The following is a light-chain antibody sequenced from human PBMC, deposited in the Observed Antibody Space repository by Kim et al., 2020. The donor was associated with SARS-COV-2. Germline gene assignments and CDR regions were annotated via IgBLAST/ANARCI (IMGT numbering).Light chain of an antibody. Sequence: GQSITISCTAPSSDIGAFNYVSWFQQHPGKAPKLLIYDVSQRPSGISNRFSGSTSGYTASLTISGLQAEDEADYYCSSYTNANTRLFGPGTKVTVL. CDR1: SSDIGAFNY. CDR3: SSYTNANTRL. J-gene: IGLJ1*01. V-gene: IGLV2-14*03. CDR2: DVS.